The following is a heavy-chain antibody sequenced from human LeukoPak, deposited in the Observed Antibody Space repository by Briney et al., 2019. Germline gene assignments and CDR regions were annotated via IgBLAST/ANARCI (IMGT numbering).Heavy chain of an antibody. D-gene: IGHD1-1*01. Sequence: GGSLRLSCVASGFTFRNYGMHWVRQAPGKGLEWVAFIRYDGSNKYYADSVKGRFTISRDNAKNSLYLLMNSLRAEDTAVYYCARDLDGAVAFDIWGQGTMVTVSS. CDR1: GFTFRNYG. CDR2: IRYDGSNK. V-gene: IGHV3-30*02. J-gene: IGHJ3*02. CDR3: ARDLDGAVAFDI.